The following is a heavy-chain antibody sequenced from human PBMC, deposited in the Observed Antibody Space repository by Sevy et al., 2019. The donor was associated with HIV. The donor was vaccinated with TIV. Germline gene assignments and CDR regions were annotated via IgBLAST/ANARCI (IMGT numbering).Heavy chain of an antibody. V-gene: IGHV3-11*01. D-gene: IGHD3-3*01. CDR1: GFTFSDYY. CDR2: ISSSGSTI. J-gene: IGHJ4*02. Sequence: GGSLRLSCAASGFTFSDYYMSWIRQAPGKGLEWVSYISSSGSTIYYADSVKGRFTISRENAKNSLYLQMNSLRAEDTAVYYCARDGYDFLSGYSDGPSDYWGQGTLVTVSS. CDR3: ARDGYDFLSGYSDGPSDY.